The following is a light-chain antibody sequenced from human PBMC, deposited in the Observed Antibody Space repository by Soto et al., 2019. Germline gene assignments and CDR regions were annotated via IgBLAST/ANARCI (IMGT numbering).Light chain of an antibody. Sequence: EIMLKQSPGTLSLSPGERATLSCRASQSFNSIYLAWYQQKPGQAPRLLIYGASSRATGIPDRFSGSGSGTDFTLTISRLEPEDFAVYYCQQYGSSPITFGQGTRLEIK. V-gene: IGKV3-20*01. J-gene: IGKJ5*01. CDR1: QSFNSIY. CDR2: GAS. CDR3: QQYGSSPIT.